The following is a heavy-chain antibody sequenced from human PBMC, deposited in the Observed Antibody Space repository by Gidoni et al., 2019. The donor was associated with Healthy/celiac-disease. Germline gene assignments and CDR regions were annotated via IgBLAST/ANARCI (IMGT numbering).Heavy chain of an antibody. CDR2: INPSGGST. J-gene: IGHJ4*02. D-gene: IGHD6-6*01. Sequence: QVQLVQSGAEVKKPGASVKVSCKASGYTFTSYYMHWVRQAPGQGLEWMGIINPSGGSTSYAQKFQGRVTMTRDTSTSTVYMELSSLRSEDTAVYYCARDYLVAAPVSRNYFDYWGQGTLVTVSS. CDR3: ARDYLVAAPVSRNYFDY. V-gene: IGHV1-46*01. CDR1: GYTFTSYY.